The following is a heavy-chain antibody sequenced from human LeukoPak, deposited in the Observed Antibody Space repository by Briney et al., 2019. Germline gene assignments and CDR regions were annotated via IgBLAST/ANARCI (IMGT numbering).Heavy chain of an antibody. D-gene: IGHD6-13*01. CDR3: ARARPMGSSWPYYYYGMDV. V-gene: IGHV3-23*01. Sequence: PGGSLRLSCAASGFTFSSYAMSWIRQAPGKGLEWVSGISSSGGSTYYADSVKGRFTISRDNSKHMLFLQMSSLRAEDTAVYYCARARPMGSSWPYYYYGMDVWGQGTTVTASS. CDR2: ISSSGGST. CDR1: GFTFSSYA. J-gene: IGHJ6*02.